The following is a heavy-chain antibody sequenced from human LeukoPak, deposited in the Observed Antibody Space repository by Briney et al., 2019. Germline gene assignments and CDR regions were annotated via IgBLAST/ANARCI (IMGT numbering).Heavy chain of an antibody. D-gene: IGHD3-10*01. V-gene: IGHV4-38-2*02. CDR3: ARHGIYGSGSYYWFDP. CDR2: IYHSGST. J-gene: IGHJ5*02. Sequence: SETLSLTCTVSGYSISSGYYWGWIRQPPGKGLEWIGSIYHSGSTYYNPSLESRVTISVDTSKNQFSLKLSSVTAADTAVYYCARHGIYGSGSYYWFDPWGQGTLVTVSS. CDR1: GYSISSGYY.